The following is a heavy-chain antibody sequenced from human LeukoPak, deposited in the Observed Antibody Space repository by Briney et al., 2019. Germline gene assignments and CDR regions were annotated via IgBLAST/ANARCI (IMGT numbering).Heavy chain of an antibody. CDR2: IYHSGST. CDR3: ARDQAAYYDRSGYHYSSTAAAFDI. D-gene: IGHD3-22*01. CDR1: GGSISSSSYY. J-gene: IGHJ3*02. Sequence: SETLSLTCTVSGGSISSSSYYWGWIRQPPGKGLQWIGSIYHSGSTYFHPSLKSRVTISVDTSKNQFSLKLSSVTAADTAVYYCARDQAAYYDRSGYHYSSTAAAFDIWGQGTVVTVSS. V-gene: IGHV4-39*07.